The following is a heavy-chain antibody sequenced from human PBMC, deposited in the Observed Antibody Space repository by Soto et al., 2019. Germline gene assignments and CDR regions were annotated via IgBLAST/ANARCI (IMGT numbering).Heavy chain of an antibody. Sequence: PSETLSLTCTVSGASISSSSYFWGWIRQPPGKGLGWIGSIYYSGSTYYNPSLKSRVTVSVDTSKNQFSLKLSSVTAADTAVYYCARHPSDFWFDPWGQGTLVTVSS. CDR1: GASISSSSYF. V-gene: IGHV4-39*01. J-gene: IGHJ5*02. CDR3: ARHPSDFWFDP. D-gene: IGHD2-21*02. CDR2: IYYSGST.